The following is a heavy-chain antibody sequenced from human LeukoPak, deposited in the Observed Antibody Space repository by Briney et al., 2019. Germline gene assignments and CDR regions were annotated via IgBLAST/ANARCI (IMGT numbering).Heavy chain of an antibody. Sequence: PGGSLRLSCAASGFTFSSYWMHWVRQAPGKGLVWVSRINSDGSSTTYADSVKGRFTISRDNAKNTLYLQMNSLRAEDTAVYYCVSLTYGSGTPLFDYWGQGTLVTVSS. V-gene: IGHV3-74*01. CDR2: INSDGSST. CDR3: VSLTYGSGTPLFDY. D-gene: IGHD3-10*01. CDR1: GFTFSSYW. J-gene: IGHJ4*02.